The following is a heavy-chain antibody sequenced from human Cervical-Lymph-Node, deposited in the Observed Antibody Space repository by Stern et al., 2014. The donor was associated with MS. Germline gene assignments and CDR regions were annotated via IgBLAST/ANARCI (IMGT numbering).Heavy chain of an antibody. CDR1: GFTFSSYG. CDR3: CSTASYYYGMDV. D-gene: IGHD2-2*01. V-gene: IGHV3-33*01. J-gene: IGHJ6*02. Sequence: QVQLVQSGGGVVQPGRSLRLSCAASGFTFSSYGMHWVRQAPGKGLEWVAVIWYDGSNKYYADSVKGRFTISRDNSKNTLYLQMNSLRAEDTAVYYCCSTASYYYGMDVWGQGTTVTVSS. CDR2: IWYDGSNK.